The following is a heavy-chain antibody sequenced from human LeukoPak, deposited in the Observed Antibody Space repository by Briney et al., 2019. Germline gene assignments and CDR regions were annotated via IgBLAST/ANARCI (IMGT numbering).Heavy chain of an antibody. J-gene: IGHJ4*02. CDR3: ARGDYHFDY. Sequence: SETLSLTCTVSGGSISSYYWSWIRQPPGKGLEWIGYIYYSGSTNYNPSLKSRVTISVDTSKNQFSLKLSSVTAADTAVCYCARGDYHFDYWGQGTLVTVSS. V-gene: IGHV4-59*01. D-gene: IGHD4-11*01. CDR2: IYYSGST. CDR1: GGSISSYY.